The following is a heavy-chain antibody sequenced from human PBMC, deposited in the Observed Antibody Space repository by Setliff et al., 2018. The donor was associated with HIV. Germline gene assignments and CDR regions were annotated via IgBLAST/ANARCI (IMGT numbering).Heavy chain of an antibody. J-gene: IGHJ3*02. V-gene: IGHV4-39*01. CDR3: ARHSGRLLDRYAFDI. D-gene: IGHD1-26*01. CDR2: IYYSGST. Sequence: SETLSLTCIVSGGSISSTSHYWGWVRQPPGKGLEWIGTIYYSGSTYYNSSLKSRVTMSVDTSKDLFSLRLSSVTAADTAVYYCARHSGRLLDRYAFDIWGQGAMVTVSS. CDR1: GGSISSTSHY.